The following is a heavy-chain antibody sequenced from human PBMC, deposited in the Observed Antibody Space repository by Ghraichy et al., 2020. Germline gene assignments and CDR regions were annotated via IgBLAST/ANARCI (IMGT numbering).Heavy chain of an antibody. Sequence: APVKVSCKASGYTFTSYGISWVRQAPGQGLEWMGWISAYNGNTNYAQKHQGRVTMTTDTSTSTAYMELRSLRSDDTAVYYCARDRVTGTTSATIWGQGTLVTVSS. J-gene: IGHJ4*02. CDR2: ISAYNGNT. CDR1: GYTFTSYG. V-gene: IGHV1-18*01. CDR3: ARDRVTGTTSATI. D-gene: IGHD1-7*01.